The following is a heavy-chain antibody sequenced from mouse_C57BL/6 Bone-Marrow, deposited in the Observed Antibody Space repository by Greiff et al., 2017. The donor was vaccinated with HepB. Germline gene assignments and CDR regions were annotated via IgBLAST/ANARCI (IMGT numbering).Heavy chain of an antibody. CDR1: GYTFTDYE. CDR2: IDPETGGT. D-gene: IGHD2-3*01. V-gene: IGHV1-15*01. Sequence: QVQLQQSGAELVRPGASVTLSCKASGYTFTDYEMHWVKQTPVHGLEWIGAIDPETGGTAYNQKFQGKAILTADKSSSAAYLGLRSLTSEDSAVYYCTRSDDGYYRYWFAYWGQGTLVTVSA. CDR3: TRSDDGYYRYWFAY. J-gene: IGHJ3*01.